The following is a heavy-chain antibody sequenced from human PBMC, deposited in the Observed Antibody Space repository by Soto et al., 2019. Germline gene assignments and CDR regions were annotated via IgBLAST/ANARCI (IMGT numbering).Heavy chain of an antibody. CDR1: GYTFTSYG. D-gene: IGHD5-18*01. Sequence: GASVKVSCKASGYTFTSYGISWVRQAPGQGLEWMGWISAYNGNTNYAQKLQGRVTMTTDTSTSTAYMELRSLRSDDTAVYYCAMVVDTAMSSYYYGMDVWGQGTTVTV. CDR2: ISAYNGNT. J-gene: IGHJ6*02. CDR3: AMVVDTAMSSYYYGMDV. V-gene: IGHV1-18*01.